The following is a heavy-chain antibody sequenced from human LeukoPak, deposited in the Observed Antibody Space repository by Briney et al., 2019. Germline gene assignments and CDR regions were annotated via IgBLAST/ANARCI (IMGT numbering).Heavy chain of an antibody. Sequence: GESLKISCKGSGYTFTTYWIGWVRQMPGKGLEWMGIIYPSDSDTRYSPSFQGQVTISADKSISTAYLQWSSLKASDTAMYYCARRSNSNNFDYSGQGTLVTVSS. J-gene: IGHJ4*02. CDR2: IYPSDSDT. V-gene: IGHV5-51*01. CDR3: ARRSNSNNFDY. D-gene: IGHD6-6*01. CDR1: GYTFTTYW.